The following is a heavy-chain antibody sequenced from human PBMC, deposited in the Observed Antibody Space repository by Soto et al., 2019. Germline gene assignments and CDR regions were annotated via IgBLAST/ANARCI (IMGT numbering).Heavy chain of an antibody. CDR1: GYTLTELS. V-gene: IGHV1-24*01. CDR3: ATQLYLAAAGTCGFDL. D-gene: IGHD6-13*01. J-gene: IGHJ5*02. CDR2: FDPEDGET. Sequence: GASVKVSCKVSGYTLTELSMHWVRQAPGKGLEWMGGFDPEDGETIYAQKFQGRVTMTEDTSTDTAYMELSSLRSEDTAVYYCATQLYLAAAGTCGFDLWGQGTLVTVSS.